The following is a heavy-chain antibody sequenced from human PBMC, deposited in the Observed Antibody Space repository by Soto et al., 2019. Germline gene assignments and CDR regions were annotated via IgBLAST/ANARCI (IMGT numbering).Heavy chain of an antibody. CDR1: VGSVSSGSYY. CDR2: IYYSGST. J-gene: IGHJ6*03. D-gene: IGHD3-3*02. Sequence: SETLCLTCTVSVGSVSSGSYYWTWIRQPPGKGLEWIGYIYYSGSTNYNPSLKSRVTISLDTSNSQFSLRLSSVAAADTAVYYCARTCFSTPSGQAQDRDVWG. V-gene: IGHV4-61*01. CDR3: ARTCFSTPSGQAQDRDV.